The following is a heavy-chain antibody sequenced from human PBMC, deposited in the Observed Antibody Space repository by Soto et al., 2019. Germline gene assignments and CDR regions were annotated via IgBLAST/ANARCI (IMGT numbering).Heavy chain of an antibody. CDR3: ARGTKLLRFGELLQYMDV. D-gene: IGHD3-10*01. CDR2: ISSSSSYI. J-gene: IGHJ6*03. V-gene: IGHV3-21*01. CDR1: GFTFSNYS. Sequence: GGSLRLSCAASGFTFSNYSMNWVRQAPGKGLEWVSSISSSSSYIYYADSAKGRFTISRDNAKNSLYLQMNSLRPEETAVYYCARGTKLLRFGELLQYMDVWGKGTTVTVSS.